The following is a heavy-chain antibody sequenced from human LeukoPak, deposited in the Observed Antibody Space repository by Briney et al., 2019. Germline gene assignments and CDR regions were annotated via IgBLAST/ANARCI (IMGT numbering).Heavy chain of an antibody. CDR2: IYSSGST. J-gene: IGHJ6*03. V-gene: IGHV4-39*07. D-gene: IGHD3-9*01. CDR3: ASESSYYDILTAYHYYYMDV. CDR1: GGSISSSSYY. Sequence: PSETLSLTCTVSGGSISSSSYYWGWIRQPPGKGLEWIGSIYSSGSTYYNPSLRSRVTISVDTSKNQFSLKLSSVTAADTAVYYCASESSYYDILTAYHYYYMDVWGKGTTVTISS.